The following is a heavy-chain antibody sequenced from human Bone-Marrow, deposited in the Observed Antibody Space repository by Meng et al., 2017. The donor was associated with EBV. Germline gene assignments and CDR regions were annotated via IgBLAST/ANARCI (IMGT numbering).Heavy chain of an antibody. CDR1: GFTFSSYS. CDR3: ASAYYYDSSGYYSHYFDY. V-gene: IGHV3-21*01. J-gene: IGHJ4*02. Sequence: EVQLVGSXXXXXRPXGXXXVSXAXSGFTFSSYSMNWVRQAPGKGLEWVSSISSSSSYIYYADSVKGRFTISRDNAKNSLYLQMNSLRAEDTAVYYCASAYYYDSSGYYSHYFDYWGQGTLVTVSS. CDR2: ISSSSSYI. D-gene: IGHD3-22*01.